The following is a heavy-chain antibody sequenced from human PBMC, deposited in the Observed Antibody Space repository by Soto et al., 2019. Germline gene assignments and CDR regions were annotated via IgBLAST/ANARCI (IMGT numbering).Heavy chain of an antibody. CDR1: GGSISSSSFH. CDR3: ARVGRRNWNYVLAQNNWFDP. Sequence: TSETLSLTCTVSGGSISSSSFHWGWIRQPPGKGLEWIGSIYYSGSTNYNPSLKSRVTISVDTSKNQFSLKLSSVTAADTAVYYCARVGRRNWNYVLAQNNWFDPWGQGTLVTVSS. CDR2: IYYSGST. J-gene: IGHJ5*02. V-gene: IGHV4-39*07. D-gene: IGHD1-7*01.